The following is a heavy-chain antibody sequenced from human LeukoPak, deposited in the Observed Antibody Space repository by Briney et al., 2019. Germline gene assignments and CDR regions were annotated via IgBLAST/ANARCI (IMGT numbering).Heavy chain of an antibody. Sequence: PGGSLRLSCAASGFTFSSYAMSWVRQAPGKGLEWVSAISGSGGSTYYADSVKGRFTISRDNSKNSLYLQMNSLRTEDTALYYCAKDGSGTYCGGDCYSFLDYWGQGTLVTVSS. CDR1: GFTFSSYA. CDR2: ISGSGGST. D-gene: IGHD2-21*02. J-gene: IGHJ4*02. V-gene: IGHV3-23*01. CDR3: AKDGSGTYCGGDCYSFLDY.